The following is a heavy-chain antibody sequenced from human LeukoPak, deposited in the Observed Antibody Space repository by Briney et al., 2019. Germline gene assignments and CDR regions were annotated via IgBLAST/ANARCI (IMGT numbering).Heavy chain of an antibody. Sequence: GASVKVSCKASGYTFTSYDINCVRQATGQGLEWMGWMNPNSGNTGYAQKFQGRVTMTRNTSISTAYMELRSLRSEDTAVYYCARGLRIAVAGSGTLGYWGQGPLVTVSS. D-gene: IGHD6-19*01. V-gene: IGHV1-8*01. CDR3: ARGLRIAVAGSGTLGY. J-gene: IGHJ4*02. CDR1: GYTFTSYD. CDR2: MNPNSGNT.